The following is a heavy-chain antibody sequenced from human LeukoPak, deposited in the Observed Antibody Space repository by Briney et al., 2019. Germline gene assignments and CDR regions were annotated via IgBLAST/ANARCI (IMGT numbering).Heavy chain of an antibody. CDR1: GFTVSSNY. J-gene: IGHJ4*02. V-gene: IGHV3-53*01. Sequence: GGSLRLSCAASGFTVSSNYMNWVRQAPGKGLEWVSVIYGGGSTYYADSVKGRFTISRDNAKNTLYLQMNSLRAEDTAVYYCTRGRYYFDSWGQGTLVTVSS. CDR3: TRGRYYFDS. CDR2: IYGGGST.